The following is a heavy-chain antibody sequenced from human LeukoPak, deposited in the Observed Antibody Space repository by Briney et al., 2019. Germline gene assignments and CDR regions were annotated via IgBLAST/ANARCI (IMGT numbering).Heavy chain of an antibody. J-gene: IGHJ4*02. D-gene: IGHD2-15*01. CDR1: GFTFDDYA. Sequence: GGSLRLSCAASGFTFDDYAMHWVRQASGKGLEWVSGITWNSGSVGYADSVKGRFTISRDNAKNSLYLQMNSLRAEDTALYYCAKDYFSGGSSYYFDYWGQGTLVTVSS. CDR3: AKDYFSGGSSYYFDY. CDR2: ITWNSGSV. V-gene: IGHV3-9*01.